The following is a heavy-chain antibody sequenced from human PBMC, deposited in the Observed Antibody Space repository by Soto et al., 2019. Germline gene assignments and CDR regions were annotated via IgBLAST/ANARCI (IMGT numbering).Heavy chain of an antibody. Sequence: GESLKISCKGSGYSFTSYWIGWLRQMPGKGLEWMGIIYPGDSDTRYSPSFQGQVTISADKSISTAYLQWSSLKASDTAMYYCARSGADYDILTGSPYYFDYWGQGTLVTVSS. D-gene: IGHD3-9*01. CDR3: ARSGADYDILTGSPYYFDY. J-gene: IGHJ4*02. CDR2: IYPGDSDT. CDR1: GYSFTSYW. V-gene: IGHV5-51*01.